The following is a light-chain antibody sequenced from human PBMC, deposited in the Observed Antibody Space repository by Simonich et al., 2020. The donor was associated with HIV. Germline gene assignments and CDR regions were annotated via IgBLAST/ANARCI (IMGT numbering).Light chain of an antibody. CDR3: QQYYTTPPT. V-gene: IGKV4-1*01. J-gene: IGKJ1*01. CDR1: RNILYNSNNKNY. CDR2: WAS. Sequence: DIVMTQSPDSLAVSLGQRATINCKSSRNILYNSNNKNYLAWYQQKPGQPPNLLIYWASTRESGVPDRFSASGSGTDFTLTISSLQAEDVAVYYCQQYYTTPPTFGQGTKVEIK.